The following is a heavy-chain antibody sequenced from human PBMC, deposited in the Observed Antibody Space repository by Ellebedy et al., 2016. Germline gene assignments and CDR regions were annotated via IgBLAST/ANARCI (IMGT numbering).Heavy chain of an antibody. CDR1: GYTFTSYY. CDR3: ARDRRDIVVVVAAYGMDV. V-gene: IGHV1-46*01. Sequence: ASVKVSCXASGYTFTSYYMHWVRQAPGQGLEWMGIINPSGGSTSYAQKFQGRVTMTRDTSTSTVYMELSSLRSEDTAVYYCARDRRDIVVVVAAYGMDVWGQGTTVTVSS. J-gene: IGHJ6*02. D-gene: IGHD2-15*01. CDR2: INPSGGST.